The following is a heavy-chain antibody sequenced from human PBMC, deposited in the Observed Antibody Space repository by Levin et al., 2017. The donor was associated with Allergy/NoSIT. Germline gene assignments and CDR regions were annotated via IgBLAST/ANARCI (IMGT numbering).Heavy chain of an antibody. D-gene: IGHD3-3*01. J-gene: IGHJ6*02. V-gene: IGHV4-59*01. CDR1: GGSIRSYY. CDR2: IFYSGST. Sequence: SETLSLTCTVSGGSIRSYYWSWIRQPPGKGLEWIGYIFYSGSTNYNPSLKSRVTISIDTSKNQFSLKLSSVTAADTALYYCARDLNYERSNDRGFGLDVWGQGTTVTVSS. CDR3: ARDLNYERSNDRGFGLDV.